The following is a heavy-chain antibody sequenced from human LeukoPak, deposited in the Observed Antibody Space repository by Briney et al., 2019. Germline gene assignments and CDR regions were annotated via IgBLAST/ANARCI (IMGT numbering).Heavy chain of an antibody. CDR3: ARDLGNH. V-gene: IGHV3-64*01. D-gene: IGHD2-15*01. CDR2: ISSNGGST. J-gene: IGHJ5*02. CDR1: GFTFSSYA. Sequence: PGGSLRLSCAASGFTFSSYAMHWVRQAPGKGLEYVAAISSNGGSTYYANSVTGRFTISRDNSKNTLYLKMGSLRAEDMAVYYCARDLGNHWGQGTLVTVSS.